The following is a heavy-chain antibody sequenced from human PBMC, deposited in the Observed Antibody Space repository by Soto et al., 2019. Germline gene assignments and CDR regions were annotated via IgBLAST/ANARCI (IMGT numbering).Heavy chain of an antibody. CDR1: GFAFSSYA. CDR3: AKDAISMVRGVNNWFDP. J-gene: IGHJ5*02. V-gene: IGHV3-23*01. CDR2: ISGGGGVST. Sequence: GALRLSCAASGFAFSSYAMTWVRQAPGKGLEWVSGISGGGGVSTYYAGSVKGRFTISRDNSMNTLYLQMNRLRAEDTAVYYCAKDAISMVRGVNNWFDPWGKGTPFTASS. D-gene: IGHD3-10*01.